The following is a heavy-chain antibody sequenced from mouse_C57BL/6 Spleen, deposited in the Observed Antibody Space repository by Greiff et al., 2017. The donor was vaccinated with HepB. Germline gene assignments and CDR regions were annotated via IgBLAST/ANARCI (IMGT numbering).Heavy chain of an antibody. CDR1: GYAFRSYW. D-gene: IGHD1-1*01. V-gene: IGHV1-80*01. CDR3: ARSYFDGYFDV. Sequence: VQLQQSGAELVKPGASVKISCKASGYAFRSYWMNWVKQRPGKGLEWIGQIYPGDGDTNYNGKFKGKATLTADKSSSTAYMQLSSLTSEDSAVYFCARSYFDGYFDVWGTGTTVTVSS. J-gene: IGHJ1*03. CDR2: IYPGDGDT.